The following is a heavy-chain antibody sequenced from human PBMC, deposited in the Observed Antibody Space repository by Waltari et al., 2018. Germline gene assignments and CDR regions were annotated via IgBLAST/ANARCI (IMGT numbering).Heavy chain of an antibody. Sequence: QVQLQESGPGLVKPSGTLSLTCAVSGGSISRSNWWSWVRQPPGKGLEWIGEIYHSGSTNYNPSLKSRVTISVDKSKNQFSLKLSSVTAADTAVYYCARDLFPPTDIAVAGTGDYWGQGTLVTVSS. V-gene: IGHV4-4*02. J-gene: IGHJ4*02. D-gene: IGHD6-19*01. CDR2: IYHSGST. CDR1: GGSISRSNW. CDR3: ARDLFPPTDIAVAGTGDY.